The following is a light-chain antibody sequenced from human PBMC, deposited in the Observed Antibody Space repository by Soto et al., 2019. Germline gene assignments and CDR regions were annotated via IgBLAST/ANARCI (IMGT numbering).Light chain of an antibody. CDR1: QSINSKS. Sequence: EIVLTQSPCTLSLSPGEGATVSCRVSQSINSKSLVWYQRKFGQAPRLLIYNTSSRATGIPDRFSGSGSGTDFTLSISRLEHEDFAVYYCQHYGGSFIFGPGTKVDFK. V-gene: IGKV3-20*01. CDR3: QHYGGSFI. J-gene: IGKJ3*01. CDR2: NTS.